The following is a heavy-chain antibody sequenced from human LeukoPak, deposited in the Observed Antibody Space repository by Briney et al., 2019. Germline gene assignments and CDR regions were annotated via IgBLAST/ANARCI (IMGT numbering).Heavy chain of an antibody. CDR1: GFTVSSNY. CDR3: AREVVIAAAGTAWFDP. D-gene: IGHD6-13*01. Sequence: GGSLRLSCAASGFTVSSNYMSWVRQAPGKGLEWVSVIYSGGSTYYADSVKGRFTISRDNPKNTLYLQMNSLRAEDTAVYYCAREVVIAAAGTAWFDPWGQGTLVTVSS. CDR2: IYSGGST. J-gene: IGHJ5*02. V-gene: IGHV3-53*01.